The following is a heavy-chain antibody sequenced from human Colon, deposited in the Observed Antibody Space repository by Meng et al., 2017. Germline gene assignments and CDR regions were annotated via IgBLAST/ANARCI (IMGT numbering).Heavy chain of an antibody. V-gene: IGHV3-23*01. J-gene: IGHJ4*02. CDR2: MSGSGSHS. CDR3: AKVSQAMVRGVLHFDS. Sequence: EVQLLESGGGLVQPGGSLRLSCAASGFTFSSYAMSWVRPAPGKGLEWVSTMSGSGSHSYYIDSVRGRFTISRDNSKNMVNLQMNSLRADDTAVYYCAKVSQAMVRGVLHFDSWGQGILVTVSS. D-gene: IGHD3-10*01. CDR1: GFTFSSYA.